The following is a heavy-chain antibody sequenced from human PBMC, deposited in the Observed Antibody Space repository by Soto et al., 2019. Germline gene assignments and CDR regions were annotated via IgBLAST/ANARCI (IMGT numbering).Heavy chain of an antibody. CDR1: GDSITRGMYS. CDR2: IHVTGYT. CDR3: ARGGALRPNGHVPLDF. D-gene: IGHD3-16*01. V-gene: IGHV4-30-2*01. J-gene: IGHJ4*02. Sequence: TLSLTCTVSGDSITRGMYSWSWIRQAPGKGLEWIGNIHVTGYTAFSPSLRRRVTMSVATSRNQFSLNLNSVTAADTAVYFCARGGALRPNGHVPLDFWGQGTLVTVSS.